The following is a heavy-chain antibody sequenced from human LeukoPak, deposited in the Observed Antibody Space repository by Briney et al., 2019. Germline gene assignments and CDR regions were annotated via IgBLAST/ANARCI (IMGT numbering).Heavy chain of an antibody. CDR3: ARLQWPQLRAFDI. Sequence: GGSLRLSCAASGFIFDNYWMSWVRQAPEKGLEWVANIKQDESAKYYVDSMKGRFTISRDNAKNTLYLQMDSLRADDTAVYYCARLQWPQLRAFDIWGQGTMVTVSS. CDR1: GFIFDNYW. D-gene: IGHD5-24*01. J-gene: IGHJ3*02. CDR2: IKQDESAK. V-gene: IGHV3-7*01.